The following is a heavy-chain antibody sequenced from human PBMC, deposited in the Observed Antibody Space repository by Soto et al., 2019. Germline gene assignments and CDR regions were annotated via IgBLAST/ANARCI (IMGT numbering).Heavy chain of an antibody. D-gene: IGHD3-22*01. CDR1: GFTFNNYA. CDR3: ARLAYES. CDR2: MLYDGINK. J-gene: IGHJ5*02. V-gene: IGHV3-30-3*01. Sequence: QVQLVESGGGVVQPGRSLRLSCAASGFTFNNYAMHWVRQAPGKGLEWVAVMLYDGINKYYADSVKGRFTISRDNSKNTLYLQMNSLRTEDTAVYYCARLAYESWGQGTLVTVSS.